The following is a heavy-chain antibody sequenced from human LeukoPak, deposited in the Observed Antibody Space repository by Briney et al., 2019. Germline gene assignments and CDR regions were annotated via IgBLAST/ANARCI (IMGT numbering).Heavy chain of an antibody. CDR1: GYTFTSYG. V-gene: IGHV1-18*01. CDR3: ARAWGEGYYGSGSYYNY. Sequence: ASVKVSCKASGYTFTSYGISWVRQAPGQGLEWMGWISAYNGNTNYAQKLQGRVTMTTETSTSTAYMELRSLRSDDTAVYYCARAWGEGYYGSGSYYNYWGQGTLVTVSS. CDR2: ISAYNGNT. D-gene: IGHD3-10*01. J-gene: IGHJ4*02.